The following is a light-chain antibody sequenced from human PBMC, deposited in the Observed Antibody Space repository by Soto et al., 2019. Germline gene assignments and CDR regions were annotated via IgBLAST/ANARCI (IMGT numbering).Light chain of an antibody. CDR2: DVS. Sequence: QSSPAQPPSLSWSSWQANPISFTGNGRYVGGYNYVSWYQQHPGKAPKVMIYDVSNRPSGVSNRFSGSKSGNTASLTISGLQAEDEADYYCSSYTSASTPLVFGGGTKVTVL. V-gene: IGLV2-14*01. CDR3: SSYTSASTPLV. CDR1: GRYVGGYNY. J-gene: IGLJ2*01.